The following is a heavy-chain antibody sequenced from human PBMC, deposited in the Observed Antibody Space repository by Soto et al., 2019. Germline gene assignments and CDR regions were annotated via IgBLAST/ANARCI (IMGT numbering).Heavy chain of an antibody. D-gene: IGHD4-17*01. CDR2: ISAYTGNT. J-gene: IGHJ4*02. CDR3: ARRWTTGEIDY. CDR1: GYIFDSCG. V-gene: IGHV1-18*01. Sequence: GASVKVSCKESGYIFDSCGSSWVRQAPGQGLEWMGWISAYTGNTKYAQNFQGRVTMTTDTSTSTAYMELRSLRSDDTAVYYCARRWTTGEIDYWGQGTLVTVSS.